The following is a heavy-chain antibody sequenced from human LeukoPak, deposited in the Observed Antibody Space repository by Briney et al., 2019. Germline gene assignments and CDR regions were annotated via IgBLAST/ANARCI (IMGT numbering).Heavy chain of an antibody. CDR2: IYYSGST. CDR1: GGSISSYS. D-gene: IGHD5-18*01. Sequence: SETLSLTCTVSGGSISSYSGNWIRQPPGKGLEWIGYIYYSGSTNYNPSLKSRVTISVDTSKNQFSLKLSSVTAADTAVYYCARVSGYLYYYYMDVWGKGTTVTISS. J-gene: IGHJ6*03. CDR3: ARVSGYLYYYYMDV. V-gene: IGHV4-59*01.